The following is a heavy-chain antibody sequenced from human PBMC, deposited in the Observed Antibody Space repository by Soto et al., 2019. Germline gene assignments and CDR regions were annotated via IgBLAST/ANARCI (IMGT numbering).Heavy chain of an antibody. V-gene: IGHV4-4*07. CDR1: GGSINSYW. D-gene: IGHD3-10*01. CDR2: VYSSGTT. J-gene: IGHJ4*02. Sequence: TSETLSPTCSVSGGSINSYWWSWIRQPAGKGLEWVGRVYSSGTTDYSPALNSRATLSVETSKNQFSLKLSSVTAADTAVYYCARDIGSYAYGEGYWGQGIQVTVSS. CDR3: ARDIGSYAYGEGY.